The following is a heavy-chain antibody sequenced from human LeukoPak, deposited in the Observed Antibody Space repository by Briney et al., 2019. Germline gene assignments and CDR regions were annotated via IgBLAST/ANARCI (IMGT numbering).Heavy chain of an antibody. CDR2: IYYSGST. CDR3: ARDGAHKNHYYSYYYMDV. CDR1: GFTFGDYA. Sequence: GSLRLSCTASGFTFGDYAMSWIRQPPGKGLEWIGYIYYSGSTNYNPSLKSRVTISLDTSKNQFSLKLSSVTAADTAVYYCARDGAHKNHYYSYYYMDVWGKGTTVTVSS. V-gene: IGHV4-59*01. J-gene: IGHJ6*03. D-gene: IGHD3-16*01.